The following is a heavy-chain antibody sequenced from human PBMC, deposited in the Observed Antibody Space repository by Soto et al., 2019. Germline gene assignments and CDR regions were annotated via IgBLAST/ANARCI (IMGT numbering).Heavy chain of an antibody. V-gene: IGHV3-30*18. CDR3: AKDPGTAMVYYYYGMDV. J-gene: IGHJ6*01. D-gene: IGHD5-18*01. CDR1: GFTFSSYG. CDR2: ISYDGSNK. Sequence: QVQLVESGGGVVQPGRSLRLSCAASGFTFSSYGMHWVRQAPGKGLEWVAVISYDGSNKYYADSVKGRFTISRDNSKNTLYLQMNSLRAEDTAVYYCAKDPGTAMVYYYYGMDVW.